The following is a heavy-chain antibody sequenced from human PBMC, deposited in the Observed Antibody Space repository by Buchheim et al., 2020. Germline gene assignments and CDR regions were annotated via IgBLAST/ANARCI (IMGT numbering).Heavy chain of an antibody. CDR2: ISYDGSNK. D-gene: IGHD3-3*01. V-gene: IGHV3-30*04. CDR3: ARVGGFLEWSHYYYYGMDV. Sequence: QVQLVESGGGVVQPGRSLRLSCAASGFTFSSYAMHWVRQAPGKGLEWVAVISYDGSNKYYAASVKGRFTISRANSKNTLYLQMNSLRAEDTAVYYCARVGGFLEWSHYYYYGMDVWGQGTT. J-gene: IGHJ6*02. CDR1: GFTFSSYA.